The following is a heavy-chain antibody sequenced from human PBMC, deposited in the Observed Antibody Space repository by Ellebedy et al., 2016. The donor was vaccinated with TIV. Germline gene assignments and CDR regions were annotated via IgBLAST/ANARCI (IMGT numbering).Heavy chain of an antibody. J-gene: IGHJ4*02. Sequence: GESLKISCAASGFTFSNYAMNWVRQAPGKGLEWVSTISGTCYSTDYADSVKGRFTISRDTSKNTLFLQMNSLRAEDTAVYYCAKRDFFGVDTLTFDSWGQGTLVTVSS. CDR1: GFTFSNYA. D-gene: IGHD3-3*01. V-gene: IGHV3-23*01. CDR3: AKRDFFGVDTLTFDS. CDR2: ISGTCYST.